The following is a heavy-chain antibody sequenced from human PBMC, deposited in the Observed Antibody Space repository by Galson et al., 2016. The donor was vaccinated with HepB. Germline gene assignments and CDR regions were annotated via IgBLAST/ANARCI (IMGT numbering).Heavy chain of an antibody. CDR1: GFSLTTGGVG. Sequence: PALVTPTQTLTLTCTFSGFSLTTGGVGVGWIRQPPGKALEWLALINWVDDTRYSPSLKSRLSPTKDTSKNEVVLTMANMDPVDTATYYCAHTSGQWVLGPMGNWGQGILVTVSS. CDR2: INWVDDT. V-gene: IGHV2-5*02. CDR3: AHTSGQWVLGPMGN. J-gene: IGHJ4*02. D-gene: IGHD1-26*01.